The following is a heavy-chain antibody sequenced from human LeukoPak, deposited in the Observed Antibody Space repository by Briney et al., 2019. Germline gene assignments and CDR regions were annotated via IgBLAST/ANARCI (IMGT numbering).Heavy chain of an antibody. Sequence: PGGSLRLSCAASGFTFSSYAMSWVRQAPGKGLEGVSAISGSGGSTYYADSVKGRFTISRDNSKNTLYLQMNSLRAEDTAVYYCAKVRPYYGSGSYYRGGFDYWGQGTLVTVSS. CDR2: ISGSGGST. CDR3: AKVRPYYGSGSYYRGGFDY. V-gene: IGHV3-23*01. CDR1: GFTFSSYA. J-gene: IGHJ4*02. D-gene: IGHD3-10*01.